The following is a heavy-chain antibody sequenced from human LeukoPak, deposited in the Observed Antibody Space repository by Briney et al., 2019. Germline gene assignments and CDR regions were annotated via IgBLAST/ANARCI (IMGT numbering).Heavy chain of an antibody. CDR3: ARGGTAMVRGAFDI. J-gene: IGHJ3*02. Sequence: GGSLRLSCAASGFTFDDYGMSWVRHAPGKGLEWVSGINWNGGSTGYADSVKGRFTISRDNAKNSLYLQMNSLRAEDTALYHCARGGTAMVRGAFDIWGQGTMVTVSS. CDR2: INWNGGST. V-gene: IGHV3-20*01. D-gene: IGHD3-10*01. CDR1: GFTFDDYG.